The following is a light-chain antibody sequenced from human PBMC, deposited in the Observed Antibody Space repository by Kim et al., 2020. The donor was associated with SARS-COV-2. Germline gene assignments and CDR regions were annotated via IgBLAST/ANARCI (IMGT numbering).Light chain of an antibody. CDR2: WAS. J-gene: IGKJ2*01. Sequence: INCKSSQSVLYSSNNKNYLAWYQQKPGQPPKLLIYWASTRESGVPDRFSGSGSGTDFTLTISSLQAEDVAVYYCQQYYSTHPPAYTFGQGTKLEI. CDR3: QQYYSTHPPAYT. CDR1: QSVLYSSNNKNY. V-gene: IGKV4-1*01.